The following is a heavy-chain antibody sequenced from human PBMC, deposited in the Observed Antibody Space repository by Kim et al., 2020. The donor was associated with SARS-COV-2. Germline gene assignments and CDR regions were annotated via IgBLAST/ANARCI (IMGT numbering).Heavy chain of an antibody. CDR2: INHSGRT. CDR1: GGSFSGYY. Sequence: SETLSLTCAVYGGSFSGYYWSWIRQPPGKGLEWIGEINHSGRTNYNPSLKSRVTISVDTSKNQFSLKLSSVTAADTAVYYCAGGSSSYDILTGYYDYWGQGTLVTVSS. V-gene: IGHV4-34*01. D-gene: IGHD3-9*01. CDR3: AGGSSSYDILTGYYDY. J-gene: IGHJ4*02.